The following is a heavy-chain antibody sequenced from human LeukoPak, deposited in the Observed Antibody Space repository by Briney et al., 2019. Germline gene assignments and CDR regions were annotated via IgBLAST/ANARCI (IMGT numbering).Heavy chain of an antibody. D-gene: IGHD3-22*01. CDR1: GFIFSSYG. CDR2: IRYDGTKE. CDR3: AKDGDSSGYDLSY. V-gene: IGHV3-30*02. Sequence: GVSLRLSCAASGFIFSSYGMHWVRQAPGKGLEWVAFIRYDGTKEYYADSVKGRFTISRDNSKNTLYLQMNRLRAEDTAVYFCAKDGDSSGYDLSYWGQGTLVTVSS. J-gene: IGHJ4*02.